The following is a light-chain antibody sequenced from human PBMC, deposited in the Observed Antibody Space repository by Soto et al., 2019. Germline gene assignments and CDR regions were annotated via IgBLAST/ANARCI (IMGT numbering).Light chain of an antibody. CDR3: LQHNNYPLT. CDR1: PGIRGD. CDR2: AAS. J-gene: IGKJ4*01. Sequence: DLQMTQSPSSLSASVGDRVTITCRASPGIRGDLGGYQQKPGEAPKRLIYAASSLQSGVPSRFSGSGSGTEFTLTISSLQPEDFATYYCLQHNNYPLTFGGGTKVEIK. V-gene: IGKV1-17*01.